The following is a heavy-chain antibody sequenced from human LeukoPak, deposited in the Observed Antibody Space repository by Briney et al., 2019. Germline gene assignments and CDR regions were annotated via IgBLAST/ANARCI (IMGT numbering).Heavy chain of an antibody. Sequence: GGSLRLSCAASGFTFRSYSMNWVRQAPGKGLEWLSYISTSSSTRYYAASVKGRFTISRDNAKNLMYLQMNSLRGEDTAVYYCARDRRVATITPLDYWGQGTLVTVSS. CDR1: GFTFRSYS. V-gene: IGHV3-48*01. J-gene: IGHJ4*02. CDR2: ISTSSSTR. CDR3: ARDRRVATITPLDY. D-gene: IGHD5-12*01.